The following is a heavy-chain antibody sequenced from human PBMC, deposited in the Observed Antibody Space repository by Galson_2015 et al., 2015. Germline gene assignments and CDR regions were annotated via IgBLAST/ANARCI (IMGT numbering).Heavy chain of an antibody. Sequence: QVQLQESGPGLVKPSETLSLTCTVSGGSISSYYWSWIRQPPGKGLEWIGYIYYSGSTNYNPSLKSRVTISVDTSKNQFSLKLSSVTAADTAVYYCARGNYYDSSGPFVGWGQGTLVTVSS. CDR3: ARGNYYDSSGPFVG. V-gene: IGHV4-59*01. CDR2: IYYSGST. CDR1: GGSISSYY. D-gene: IGHD3-22*01. J-gene: IGHJ4*02.